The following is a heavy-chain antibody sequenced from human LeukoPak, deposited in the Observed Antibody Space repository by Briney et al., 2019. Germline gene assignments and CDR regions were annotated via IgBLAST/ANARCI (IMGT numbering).Heavy chain of an antibody. CDR1: GFSFSSYG. V-gene: IGHV3-30*02. CDR3: ARGDSKYYYYYMDV. Sequence: GGSLRLSCAASGFSFSSYGMYWVRQAPGKGLEWVAFIRYDGSNKYYADSVKGRFTTSRDNSKNTLYLQMNSLRVEDTAVYYCARGDSKYYYYYMDVWGKGTTVTISS. CDR2: IRYDGSNK. J-gene: IGHJ6*03. D-gene: IGHD2-21*02.